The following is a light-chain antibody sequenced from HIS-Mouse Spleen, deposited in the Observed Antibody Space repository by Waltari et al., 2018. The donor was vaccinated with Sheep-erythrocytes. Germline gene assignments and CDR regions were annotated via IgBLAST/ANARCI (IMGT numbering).Light chain of an antibody. CDR2: DAS. J-gene: IGLJ3*02. CDR3: CSYAGSYTFWV. CDR1: RSDGGGDNS. Sequence: QSALTPPRSVSGSPGQSAPLSCPGTRSDGGGDNSLSWYQQHPGKAPRVMIDDASKRPSGVPDRFSGSKSGNTASLTISGLQAEDEADYYCCSYAGSYTFWVFGGGTKLTVL. V-gene: IGLV2-11*01.